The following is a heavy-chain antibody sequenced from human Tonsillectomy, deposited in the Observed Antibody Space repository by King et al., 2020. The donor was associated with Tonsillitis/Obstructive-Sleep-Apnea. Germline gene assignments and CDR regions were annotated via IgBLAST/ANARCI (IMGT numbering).Heavy chain of an antibody. Sequence: QLVQSGAEVKKPGESLRISCKVSGYSFTSYWISWVRQMPGKGLEWMGRIDPSDSYTNYSPSFQGHVTISADKSISTAFLQWSSLKGSDTAIYYCAITGGPYGSGNYFSNAMDVWGQGTTVTVSS. CDR1: GYSFTSYW. D-gene: IGHD3-10*01. CDR2: IDPSDSYT. CDR3: AITGGPYGSGNYFSNAMDV. J-gene: IGHJ6*02. V-gene: IGHV5-10-1*03.